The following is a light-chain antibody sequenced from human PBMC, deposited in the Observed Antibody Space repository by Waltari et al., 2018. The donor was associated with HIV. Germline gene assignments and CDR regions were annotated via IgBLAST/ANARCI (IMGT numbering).Light chain of an antibody. CDR3: AAWDDSLNGVL. CDR2: INN. J-gene: IGLJ2*01. Sequence: QSVLTQPPSASGTPGQRVTISCSGSSSNIGSNTVNWYQQLPGTAPKLLIYINNQRPSGVPDRFSGSKSGTSASVAISGLQSEDEADYYCAAWDDSLNGVLFGGGTKLTVL. V-gene: IGLV1-44*01. CDR1: SSNIGSNT.